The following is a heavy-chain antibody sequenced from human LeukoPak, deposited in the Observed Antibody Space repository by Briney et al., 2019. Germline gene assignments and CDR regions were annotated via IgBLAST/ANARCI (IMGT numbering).Heavy chain of an antibody. CDR3: ASPGDDYSNYLRD. V-gene: IGHV1-8*02. J-gene: IGHJ4*02. D-gene: IGHD4-11*01. CDR1: GGTFSSYA. CDR2: MNPNSGNT. Sequence: GASVKVSCKASGGTFSSYAINWVRQATGQGLEWMGWMNPNSGNTGYAQKFQGRVTMTRNTSISTAYMELSSLRSEDTAVYYCASPGDDYSNYLRDWGQGTLVTVSS.